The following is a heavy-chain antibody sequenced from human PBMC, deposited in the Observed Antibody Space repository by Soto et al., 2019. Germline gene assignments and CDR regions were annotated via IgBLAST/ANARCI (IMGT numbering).Heavy chain of an antibody. J-gene: IGHJ4*02. D-gene: IGHD2-2*01. CDR3: ATSTNGYCSSTSCPQGNY. CDR2: IDPSDSYT. CDR1: GYSFTSYW. V-gene: IGHV5-10-1*01. Sequence: PGESLKISCKGSGYSFTSYWISWVRQMPGKGLEWMGRIDPSDSYTNYSPSFQGHVTISADKSISTAYLQWSSLKASDTAMYYCATSTNGYCSSTSCPQGNYWGQGTLVTVSS.